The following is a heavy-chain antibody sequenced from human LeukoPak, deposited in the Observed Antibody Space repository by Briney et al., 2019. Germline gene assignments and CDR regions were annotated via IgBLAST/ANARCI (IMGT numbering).Heavy chain of an antibody. V-gene: IGHV3-23*01. CDR3: GRDLNWGAFDI. Sequence: GGSLRLSCAASGFTFSTYAMSWVRQAPGKGLEWVSGIRANGETTYYADSVRGRFTISRDNSRSMVWLQMNSLTAEDTAMYYCGRDLNWGAFDIRGLGTLVTVSS. J-gene: IGHJ3*02. CDR2: IRANGETT. D-gene: IGHD7-27*01. CDR1: GFTFSTYA.